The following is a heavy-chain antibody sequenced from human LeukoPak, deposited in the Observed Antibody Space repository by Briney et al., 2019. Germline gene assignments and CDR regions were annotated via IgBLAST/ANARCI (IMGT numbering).Heavy chain of an antibody. CDR2: ISWNGGNT. CDR3: ARKGIYCVNGVCYLDY. CDR1: GFKFDDYG. V-gene: IGHV3-20*04. Sequence: GGSLRLSCAASGFKFDDYGVSWVRQAPGKGLEWVSGISWNGGNTGYADSVKGRFTISRDNAKNSLFLQVNSLRADDTAFYYCARKGIYCVNGVCYLDYWGQGTLVTVSS. J-gene: IGHJ4*02. D-gene: IGHD2-8*01.